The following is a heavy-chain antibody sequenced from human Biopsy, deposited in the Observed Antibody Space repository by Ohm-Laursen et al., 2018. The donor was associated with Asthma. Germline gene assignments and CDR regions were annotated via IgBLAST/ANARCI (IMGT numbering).Heavy chain of an antibody. CDR3: SREEPTSGWYQGSILR. D-gene: IGHD6-19*01. CDR1: GFTFSRHA. V-gene: IGHV3-30*03. J-gene: IGHJ4*02. Sequence: RSLRLSCAASGFTFSRHALHWVRQAPGKGLEWVACISYDGSNKYYADSVKGRSTISRDNSKNTLYLQMNSLRAEDTAVYYCSREEPTSGWYQGSILRWGQGTLVTVSS. CDR2: ISYDGSNK.